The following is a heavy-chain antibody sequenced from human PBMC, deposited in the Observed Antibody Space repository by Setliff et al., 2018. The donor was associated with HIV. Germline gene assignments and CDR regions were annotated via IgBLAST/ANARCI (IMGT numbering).Heavy chain of an antibody. D-gene: IGHD1-26*01. CDR3: VRDSAASVWVGASVYYFDF. CDR1: GFTFSSYW. CDR2: ISSSDDDT. Sequence: PGGSLRLSCAASGFTFSSYWMHWVRQAPGKGLEWVSSISSSDDDTHYADSLRGRFTVSRDNAKSALYLQMNNLSVDDTAVYYCVRDSAASVWVGASVYYFDFWGQGIQVTVSS. V-gene: IGHV3-21*01. J-gene: IGHJ4*02.